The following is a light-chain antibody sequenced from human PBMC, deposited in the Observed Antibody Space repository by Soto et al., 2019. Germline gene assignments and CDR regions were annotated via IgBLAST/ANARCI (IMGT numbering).Light chain of an antibody. Sequence: EIVLTQSPGTLSLSPGERVTLSCRASQSVSSSYLAWYLQKPGQAPRLLIYGASTRDTGIPARFSGSGSGTEFNLTISSLQSEDFAVYHCQQYNKWPPTFGQGTKVDIK. CDR2: GAS. J-gene: IGKJ1*01. CDR3: QQYNKWPPT. V-gene: IGKV3-15*01. CDR1: QSVSSSY.